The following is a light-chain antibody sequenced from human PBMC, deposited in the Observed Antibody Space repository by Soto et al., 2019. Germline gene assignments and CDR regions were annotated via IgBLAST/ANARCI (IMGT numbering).Light chain of an antibody. CDR3: QQYNNWPGT. J-gene: IGKJ1*01. V-gene: IGKV3-15*01. CDR1: QSVSSN. CDR2: GAS. Sequence: EIVMTQSPGTLSVSPGERATLSCRASQSVSSNLAWYQQKPGQAPRLLIYGASTRATGIPARFSGSGSGTEFTLTISSLQSEDFAVYYCQQYNNWPGTFGQGTKVDI.